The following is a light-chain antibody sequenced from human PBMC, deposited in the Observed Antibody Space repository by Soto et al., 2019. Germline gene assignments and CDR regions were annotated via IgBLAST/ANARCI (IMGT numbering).Light chain of an antibody. CDR2: EGS. CDR3: CSYADSSTYVI. V-gene: IGLV2-23*01. CDR1: SSDVGSYNL. J-gene: IGLJ2*01. Sequence: QSALTQPASVSGSPGQSITISCTGTSSDVGSYNLVSWYQQHPGKAPKLMIYEGSKRPSGVSNRFSGSKSGNTASLTISGLQAEDEADYYCCSYADSSTYVIFGGGTKLTAL.